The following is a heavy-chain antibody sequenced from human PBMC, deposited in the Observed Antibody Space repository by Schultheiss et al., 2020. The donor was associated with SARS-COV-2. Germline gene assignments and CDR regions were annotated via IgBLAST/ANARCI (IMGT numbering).Heavy chain of an antibody. CDR3: AHSYYYDSSGVTGGMDV. Sequence: SGPTLVKPTQTLTLTCTFSEFSLSTSGVGVGWIRQPPGKALEWLALIYWNDDKRYSPSLKTRLTISKDTSKNQVVLTMTNMYPEDTATYYCAHSYYYDSSGVTGGMDVWGQGTTVTVSS. CDR2: IYWNDDK. D-gene: IGHD3-22*01. CDR1: EFSLSTSGVG. J-gene: IGHJ6*02. V-gene: IGHV2-5*01.